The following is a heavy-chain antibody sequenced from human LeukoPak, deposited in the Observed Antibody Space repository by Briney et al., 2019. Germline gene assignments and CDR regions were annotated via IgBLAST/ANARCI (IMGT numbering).Heavy chain of an antibody. D-gene: IGHD2-2*01. CDR3: ARDREGYQLPQMRYYKYMDV. CDR1: GFTFSNYW. J-gene: IGHJ6*03. CDR2: IKQYGSEK. Sequence: GGSLRLSCAASGFTFSNYWMTWVRQAPGKGLEWVANIKQYGSEKYYVDSVKGRFTIYRDNAKKSLYLQMNSLRAEDTAVYYCARDREGYQLPQMRYYKYMDVWGKGTTVTISS. V-gene: IGHV3-7*01.